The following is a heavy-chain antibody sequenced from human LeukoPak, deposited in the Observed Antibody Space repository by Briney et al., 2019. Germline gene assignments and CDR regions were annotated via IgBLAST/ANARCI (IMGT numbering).Heavy chain of an antibody. D-gene: IGHD6-19*01. CDR3: ARDISIAVAGTPWFDP. CDR2: INPSGGST. Sequence: ASVKVSCKASGGTFSNYAISWVRQAPGQGLEWMGIINPSGGSTSYAQKFQGRVTMTRDTSTSTVYMELSSLRSEDTAVYYCARDISIAVAGTPWFDPWSQGTLVTVSS. CDR1: GGTFSNYA. J-gene: IGHJ5*02. V-gene: IGHV1-46*01.